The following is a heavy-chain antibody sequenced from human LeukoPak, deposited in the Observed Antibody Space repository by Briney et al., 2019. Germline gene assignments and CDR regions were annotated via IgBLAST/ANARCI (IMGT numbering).Heavy chain of an antibody. Sequence: GGSLRLSCAASGFTVSSNYMSWVRQAPGKGLEWVSAISGSGGSTYYADSVKGRFTISRANSKNTLYLQMNSLRAEDTAVYYCAKDRQWGSGSLSCAFDIWGQGTMVTVSS. CDR3: AKDRQWGSGSLSCAFDI. V-gene: IGHV3-23*01. D-gene: IGHD3-10*01. CDR1: GFTVSSNY. J-gene: IGHJ3*02. CDR2: ISGSGGST.